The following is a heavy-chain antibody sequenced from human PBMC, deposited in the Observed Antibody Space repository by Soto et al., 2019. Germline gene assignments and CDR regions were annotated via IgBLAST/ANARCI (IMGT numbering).Heavy chain of an antibody. CDR3: ARLTVGATTLQDY. J-gene: IGHJ4*02. CDR2: IYYSGST. Sequence: PSDTLSLTCTVSGCSISSYYWSWIRQPPGKGLEWIGYIYYSGSTNYNPSLKSRVTISVDTSKNQFSLKLSSVTAADTAVYYCARLTVGATTLQDYWGQGTLVTVS. CDR1: GCSISSYY. D-gene: IGHD1-26*01. V-gene: IGHV4-59*08.